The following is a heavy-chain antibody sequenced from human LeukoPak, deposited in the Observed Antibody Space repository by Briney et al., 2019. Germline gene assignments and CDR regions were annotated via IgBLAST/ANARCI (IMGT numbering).Heavy chain of an antibody. V-gene: IGHV4-34*01. CDR3: ARHGGYHLDS. CDR1: GGSFSGYY. Sequence: PSETLSLTCAVYGGSFSGYYWSWIRQPPGKGLEWIGQIRHTGSTAYNPSLRSRVTISGDTSKNQFSLRLTSVTAADTALYYCARHGGYHLDSWGQGTLVTVSS. J-gene: IGHJ4*02. D-gene: IGHD3-16*01. CDR2: IRHTGST.